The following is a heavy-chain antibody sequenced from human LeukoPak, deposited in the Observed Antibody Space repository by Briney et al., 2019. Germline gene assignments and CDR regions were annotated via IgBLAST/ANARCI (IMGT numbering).Heavy chain of an antibody. CDR3: ARRDGQVASDFDY. D-gene: IGHD6-6*01. CDR2: MYYSGST. CDR1: GGSISSSSYS. J-gene: IGHJ4*02. V-gene: IGHV4-39*01. Sequence: SETLSLTCTVSGGSISSSSYSWGWIRQPPGNGLEWIGSMYYSGSTYYNPSLKSRVTISVDPSKNQFTLKLTSVPAADTAVYYCARRDGQVASDFDYWGQGTLVTVSS.